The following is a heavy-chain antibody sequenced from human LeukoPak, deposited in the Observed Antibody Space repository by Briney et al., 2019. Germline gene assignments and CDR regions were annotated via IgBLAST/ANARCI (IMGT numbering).Heavy chain of an antibody. V-gene: IGHV4-61*02. D-gene: IGHD2-2*03. CDR2: IFSSGIT. CDR3: ARDIGYCSSTSCYPMFDY. CDR1: GGSISSGSFY. J-gene: IGHJ4*02. Sequence: PPETLSLTRTVFGGSISSGSFYWSWIRQPAGKGLEWIGRIFSSGITNYNPSLKSRVTISVDTSKNQFSLKLSSVTAADTAVYYCARDIGYCSSTSCYPMFDYWGQGTLVTVSS.